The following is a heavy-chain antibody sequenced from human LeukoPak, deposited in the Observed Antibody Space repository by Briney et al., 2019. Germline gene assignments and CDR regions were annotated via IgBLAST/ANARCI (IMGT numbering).Heavy chain of an antibody. CDR1: GYTFTSYG. V-gene: IGHV1-18*01. CDR2: ISAYNGNT. J-gene: IGHJ3*02. Sequence: ASVKVSCKASGYTFTSYGISWVRQAPGQGLEWMGWISAYNGNTNYAQKLQGRVTMTTDTSTSTAYMELRSLRSDDTAVYYCARVYPPLSYSGSYSLDDAFGIWGQGTMVTVSS. D-gene: IGHD1-26*01. CDR3: ARVYPPLSYSGSYSLDDAFGI.